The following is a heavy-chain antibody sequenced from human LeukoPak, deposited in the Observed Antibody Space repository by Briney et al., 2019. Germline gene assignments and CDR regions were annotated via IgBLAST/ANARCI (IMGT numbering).Heavy chain of an antibody. V-gene: IGHV3-21*01. CDR1: GFTFRRYN. CDR2: ISRTGNYI. J-gene: IGHJ4*02. D-gene: IGHD2-15*01. Sequence: GGSLRLSCAASGFTFRRYNIKWVRQAPGKGLEWVSSISRTGNYIYYADSVKGRFTISRDNAKNSLFLQMNSLRVEDTAVYYCARVLETDCSGGSCYSGLDYWGQGTLVTVSS. CDR3: ARVLETDCSGGSCYSGLDY.